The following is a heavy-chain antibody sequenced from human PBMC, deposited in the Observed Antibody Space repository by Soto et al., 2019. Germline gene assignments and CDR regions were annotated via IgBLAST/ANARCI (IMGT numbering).Heavy chain of an antibody. CDR2: KHHSGST. J-gene: IGHJ6*02. Sequence: QVHLQESGPGLVKPSGTLSLTCGVSGGSINNGYWWTWVRQPPGKGLEWIGEKHHSGSTNYNLSLKCRVPISLDKSKNQFSLILSSVTAADTAVYYCAYSSGWWRLDVWGQGTTVTVSS. V-gene: IGHV4-4*02. CDR3: AYSSGWWRLDV. CDR1: GGSINNGYW. D-gene: IGHD6-19*01.